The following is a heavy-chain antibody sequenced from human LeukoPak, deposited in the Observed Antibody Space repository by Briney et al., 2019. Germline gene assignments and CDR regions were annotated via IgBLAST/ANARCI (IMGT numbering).Heavy chain of an antibody. D-gene: IGHD6-13*01. J-gene: IGHJ4*02. Sequence: GGYLRLSCAASGFTFSTYLMHWVRQVPGKGLMWVARINSDGSSTSYADSVKGLFTISRDNAKTTLCLQMNSLRAEDTAVYYCARAGRYSSTWEVYWGQGTLVTVSS. CDR3: ARAGRYSSTWEVY. CDR1: GFTFSTYL. V-gene: IGHV3-74*01. CDR2: INSDGSST.